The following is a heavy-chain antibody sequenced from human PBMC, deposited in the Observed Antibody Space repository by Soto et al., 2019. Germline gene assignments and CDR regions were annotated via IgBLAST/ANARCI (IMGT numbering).Heavy chain of an antibody. CDR2: IYYSGST. CDR1: GGSISSGGYY. V-gene: IGHV4-31*03. D-gene: IGHD1-1*01. CDR3: ARGHGNPEYYGMDV. J-gene: IGHJ6*02. Sequence: PSETLSLTCTVPGGSISSGGYYWSWIRQHPGKGLEWIGYIYYSGSTYYNPSLKSRVTISVDTSKNQFSLKLSSVTAADTAVYYCARGHGNPEYYGMDVWGQGTTVTVS.